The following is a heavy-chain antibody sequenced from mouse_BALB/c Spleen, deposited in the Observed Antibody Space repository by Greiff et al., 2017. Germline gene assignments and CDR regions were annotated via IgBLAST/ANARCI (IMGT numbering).Heavy chain of an antibody. CDR2: ISSGGGST. CDR3: ARHDSFYAMDY. Sequence: EVHLVESGGGLVKPGGSLKLSCAASGFAFSSYDMSWVRQTPEKRLEWVAYISSGGGSTYYPDTVKGRFTNSRDNAKNTLYLQMSSLKSEDTAMYYCARHDSFYAMDYWGQGTSVTVSS. CDR1: GFAFSSYD. J-gene: IGHJ4*01. V-gene: IGHV5-12-1*01. D-gene: IGHD2-13*01.